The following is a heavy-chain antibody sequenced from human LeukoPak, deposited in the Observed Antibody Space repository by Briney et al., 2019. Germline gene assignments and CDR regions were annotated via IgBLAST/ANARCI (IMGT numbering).Heavy chain of an antibody. Sequence: SETLSLTCTVSGESISTSTSYWGWIRQPPGKGLEWIGSTYYSVITYYNPSLKSRVTISIDTSKNQFSLKLSSVTAADTAVYYYAKGDGFNSNYFDPWGPGTLVTVST. CDR1: GESISTSTSY. J-gene: IGHJ5*02. CDR3: AKGDGFNSNYFDP. V-gene: IGHV4-39*01. D-gene: IGHD5-24*01. CDR2: TYYSVIT.